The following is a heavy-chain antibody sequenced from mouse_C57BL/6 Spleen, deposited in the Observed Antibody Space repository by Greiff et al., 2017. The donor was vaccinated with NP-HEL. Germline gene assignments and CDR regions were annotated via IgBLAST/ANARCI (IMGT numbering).Heavy chain of an antibody. CDR1: GYTFTDYK. CDR2: INPNNGGT. CDR3: ARDGYETWFAY. J-gene: IGHJ3*01. D-gene: IGHD2-2*01. Sequence: VQLQQSGPELVKPGASVKMSCKASGYTFTDYKMHWVKQSHGKSLEWIGYINPNNGGTSYNQKFKGKATLTVNKSSSTAYMELRSLTSEDSAVYYCARDGYETWFAYWGQGTLVTVSA. V-gene: IGHV1-22*01.